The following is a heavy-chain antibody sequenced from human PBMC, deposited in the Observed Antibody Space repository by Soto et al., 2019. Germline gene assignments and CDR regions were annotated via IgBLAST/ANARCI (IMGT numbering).Heavy chain of an antibody. V-gene: IGHV3-30*18. J-gene: IGHJ3*02. CDR1: GFTFISYG. Sequence: GGSLRLSCAASGFTFISYGMHWVRQAPGRGLEWVAVISYDGSNKYYADSVKGRFTISRDNSKNTLYLQMNSLRAEDTAVYYCAKSPGGYYSFDIWGQGTMLTVSS. CDR2: ISYDGSNK. D-gene: IGHD3-3*01. CDR3: AKSPGGYYSFDI.